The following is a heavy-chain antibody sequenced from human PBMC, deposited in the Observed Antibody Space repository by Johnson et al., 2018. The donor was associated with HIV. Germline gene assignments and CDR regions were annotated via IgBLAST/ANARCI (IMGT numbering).Heavy chain of an antibody. V-gene: IGHV3-30*04. Sequence: QVQLVESGGGVVQPGRSLRLSCAASAFTFSSYAMHWVRQAPGKGLEWVAVISYDGSNKYYADSVKGRFTISRDNSKNTLYLQMNSLRAEDTAVYYCARISGWYSPAFDIWGQWTMVTVSS. CDR1: AFTFSSYA. J-gene: IGHJ3*02. CDR3: ARISGWYSPAFDI. CDR2: ISYDGSNK. D-gene: IGHD6-19*01.